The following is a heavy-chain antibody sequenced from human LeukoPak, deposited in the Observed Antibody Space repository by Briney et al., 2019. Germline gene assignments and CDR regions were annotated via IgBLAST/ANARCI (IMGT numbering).Heavy chain of an antibody. CDR1: GFSVSATY. Sequence: GGSLRFSSEDSGFSVSATYMSCVFHIPLQRLEWVSVIFGGSTYYADSVKSRFTISRYNSKNTLYLQMDSLRAEDTAVHYCVKEARGATIYYWGQGTLVTVSS. CDR3: VKEARGATIYY. V-gene: IGHV3-66*01. CDR2: IFGGST. J-gene: IGHJ4*02. D-gene: IGHD5-12*01.